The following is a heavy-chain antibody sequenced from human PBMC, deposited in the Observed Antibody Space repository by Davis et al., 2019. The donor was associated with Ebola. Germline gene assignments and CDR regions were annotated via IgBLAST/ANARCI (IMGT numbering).Heavy chain of an antibody. CDR2: ISNDGKT. V-gene: IGHV3-53*01. CDR3: AREQPCGGSCYSILDS. D-gene: IGHD2-15*01. CDR1: QYDVSSNF. J-gene: IGHJ4*02. Sequence: GESLKISCMASQYDVSSNFLSWVRQAPGKGLEWVSLISNDGKTYYIESVKGRFTISRDTSKNTFFLQMNSLRAEDTAVYYCAREQPCGGSCYSILDSWGQGTLVTVSS.